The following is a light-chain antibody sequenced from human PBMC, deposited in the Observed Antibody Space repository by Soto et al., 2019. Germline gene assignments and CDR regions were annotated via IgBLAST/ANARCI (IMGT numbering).Light chain of an antibody. J-gene: IGLJ1*01. CDR2: EVS. CDR1: SSDVGGYNY. Sequence: QSALTQPASVSGSPGQSITISCTGTSSDVGGYNYVSWYQQHPGKAPKLMIYEVSNRPSGVSNRFSGSKSGNTASLTISGRQAEYEADYYCSSYTSSSTPYVFGTGTKLTVL. CDR3: SSYTSSSTPYV. V-gene: IGLV2-14*01.